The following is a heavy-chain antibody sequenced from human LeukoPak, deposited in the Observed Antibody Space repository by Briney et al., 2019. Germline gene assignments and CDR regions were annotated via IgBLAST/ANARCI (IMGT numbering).Heavy chain of an antibody. CDR1: GYSITTNYC. D-gene: IGHD1-26*01. CDR2: VYHNGET. J-gene: IGHJ6*03. V-gene: IGHV4-38-2*02. CDR3: VTPRSWELSDMAV. Sequence: SETLSLTCTVSGYSITTNYCWAWIRPSPGTGLEWIGSVYHNGETYYNPSLKSRVIVSVDTSKNDFSLRLTSVTAADTAVYYCVTPRSWELSDMAVWGKGTTVIVSS.